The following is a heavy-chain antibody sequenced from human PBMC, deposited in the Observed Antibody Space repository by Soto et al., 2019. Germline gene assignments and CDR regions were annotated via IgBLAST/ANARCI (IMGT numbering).Heavy chain of an antibody. CDR3: ARDLGSGYDPGDY. CDR1: GGTFNSYV. J-gene: IGHJ4*02. Sequence: QVQLVQSGAEVKKPGSSVKVSCKASGGTFNSYVFNWVRQAPGQGLEWMGGIICIFRTPTYGPKFQGRVTITADESTSTGFMEWVSLTSEDTAIYYCARDLGSGYDPGDYWGQGTLVTVSS. D-gene: IGHD5-12*01. V-gene: IGHV1-69*12. CDR2: IICIFRTP.